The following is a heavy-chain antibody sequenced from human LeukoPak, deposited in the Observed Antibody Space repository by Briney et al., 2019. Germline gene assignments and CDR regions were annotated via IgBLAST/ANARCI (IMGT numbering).Heavy chain of an antibody. CDR2: IKQDGSEK. J-gene: IGHJ4*02. V-gene: IGHV3-7*01. CDR1: GFTFSSYW. CDR3: ARLGSSWYVLDY. D-gene: IGHD6-13*01. Sequence: GGSLRLSCAASGFTFSSYWVSWVRQAPGKGLEWVANIKQDGSEKYYVDSVKGRFTISRDNAKNSLYLQMNSLRAEDTAVYYCARLGSSWYVLDYWGQGTLVTVSS.